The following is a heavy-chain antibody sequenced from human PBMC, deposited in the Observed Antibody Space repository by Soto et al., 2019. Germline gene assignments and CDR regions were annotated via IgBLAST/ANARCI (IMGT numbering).Heavy chain of an antibody. Sequence: GGSLRLSCAASGFTFSSYAMSWVRQAPGKGLEWVSVIRDNGSNKYYADSVKGRFTISRDNSKNTLYLQMNSLRAEDTAVYYCARDFSVTIFGVVGYYYYGMDVWGQGTTVTVSS. CDR1: GFTFSSYA. CDR2: IRDNGSNK. CDR3: ARDFSVTIFGVVGYYYYGMDV. V-gene: IGHV3-23*01. D-gene: IGHD3-3*01. J-gene: IGHJ6*02.